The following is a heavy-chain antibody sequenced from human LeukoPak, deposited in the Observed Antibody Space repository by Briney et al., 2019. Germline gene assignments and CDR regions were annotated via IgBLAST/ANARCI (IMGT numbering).Heavy chain of an antibody. CDR3: AREAVVVVPAAKAWFDP. V-gene: IGHV4-39*06. Sequence: SETLSLTCTVSGGSISSSSYYWGWIRQPPGKGLEWIGSIYYSGSTYYNPSLKSRVTISVDTSKNQFPLKLSSVTAADTAVYYCAREAVVVVPAAKAWFDPWGQGTLVTVSS. CDR1: GGSISSSSYY. J-gene: IGHJ5*02. D-gene: IGHD2-2*01. CDR2: IYYSGST.